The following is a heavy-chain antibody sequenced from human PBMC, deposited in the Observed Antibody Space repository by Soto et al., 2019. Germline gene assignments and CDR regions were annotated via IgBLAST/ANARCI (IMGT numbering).Heavy chain of an antibody. CDR2: IIPIFGTA. Sequence: QVQLVQSGAEVKKPGSSVKVSCKASGGTFSSYAISWVRQAPGQGLEWMGGIIPIFGTANYAQKFQGRVTVTADESTSPAYVEMSSRTSEDTAVYYCARGISVAGIAFDIWGQGTRVTVSS. D-gene: IGHD6-19*01. V-gene: IGHV1-69*01. J-gene: IGHJ3*02. CDR3: ARGISVAGIAFDI. CDR1: GGTFSSYA.